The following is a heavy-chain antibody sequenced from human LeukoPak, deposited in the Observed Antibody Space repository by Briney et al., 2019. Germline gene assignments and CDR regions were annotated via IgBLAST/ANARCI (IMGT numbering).Heavy chain of an antibody. D-gene: IGHD3-9*01. V-gene: IGHV3-11*04. J-gene: IGHJ3*02. CDR3: AIPDRRYGDAFDI. CDR2: ISSSGSAR. CDR1: GFTFGDYY. Sequence: PGGPLRLSCAASGFTFGDYYMSWIRQAPGKGLEWVSYISSSGSARYYADSVKGRFTISRDNAKNSLYLQMNSLRAEDTAVYYCAIPDRRYGDAFDIWGQGTMVTVSS.